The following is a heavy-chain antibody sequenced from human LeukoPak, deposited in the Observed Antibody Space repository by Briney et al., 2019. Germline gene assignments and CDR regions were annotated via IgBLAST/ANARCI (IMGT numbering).Heavy chain of an antibody. V-gene: IGHV5-51*01. D-gene: IGHD6-13*01. CDR1: GYRFVSHW. CDR3: ARRLSTIAAAAANDY. J-gene: IGHJ4*02. Sequence: GESLKISCKTSGYRFVSHWIVWVRQMPGKGLEWLGIIYPGDSDTRYSPSFQGQVTISADKSISTAYLQWSSLEAPDTAMYYCARRLSTIAAAAANDYWGQGTLVTVSS. CDR2: IYPGDSDT.